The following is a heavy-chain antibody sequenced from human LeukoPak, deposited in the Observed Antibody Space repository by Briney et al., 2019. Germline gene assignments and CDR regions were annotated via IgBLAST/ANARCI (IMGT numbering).Heavy chain of an antibody. CDR1: GGSISSSSYY. J-gene: IGHJ5*02. CDR2: IYYSGST. V-gene: IGHV4-39*07. CDR3: ARDSPTYSSSSRWFDP. Sequence: SETLSLTCTVSGGSISSSSYYWGWIRQPPGKGLEWIGSIYYSGSTYYNPSLKSRVTISVDTSKNQFSLKLSSVTAADTAVYYCARDSPTYSSSSRWFDPWGQGTLVAVSS. D-gene: IGHD6-6*01.